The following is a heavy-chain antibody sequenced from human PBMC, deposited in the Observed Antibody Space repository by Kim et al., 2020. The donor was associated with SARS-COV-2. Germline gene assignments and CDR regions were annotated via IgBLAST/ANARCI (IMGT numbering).Heavy chain of an antibody. J-gene: IGHJ5*02. Sequence: GGSLRLSCVAPGFTFSSYGMHWLRQTPDRGLEWVAFIWYDGSHKYYADSVKGRFTVSRDNSKSTLNLQMNSLRVEDTAVYYCARDLRGPGWFDPWGQGTLVTVSA. CDR3: ARDLRGPGWFDP. CDR2: IWYDGSHK. V-gene: IGHV3-33*01. CDR1: GFTFSSYG.